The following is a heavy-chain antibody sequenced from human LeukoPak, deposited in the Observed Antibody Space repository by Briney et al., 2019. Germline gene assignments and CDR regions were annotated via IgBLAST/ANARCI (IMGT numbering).Heavy chain of an antibody. CDR3: ARDRLRDNWNRYYYTDV. CDR1: GYTFTSYG. D-gene: IGHD1-20*01. CDR2: ISAYNGNT. V-gene: IGHV1-18*01. J-gene: IGHJ6*03. Sequence: ASVKVSCKASGYTFTSYGISWVRQAPGQGLEWMGWISAYNGNTNYAQKLQGRVTMTTDTSTSTAYMELRSLRSDDTAVYYCARDRLRDNWNRYYYTDVWGKGTTVTVSS.